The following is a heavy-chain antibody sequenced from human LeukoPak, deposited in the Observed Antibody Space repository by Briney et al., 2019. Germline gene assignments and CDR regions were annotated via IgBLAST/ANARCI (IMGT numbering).Heavy chain of an antibody. D-gene: IGHD3-16*02. V-gene: IGHV3-21*01. Sequence: GGSLRLSCAASGFTFSSYSMNWVRQAPGKGLEWVSSISSSSSYIYYADSAKGRFTISRDNAKNSLYLQMNSLRAEDTAVYYCARSYDYVWGSYRPSPFDYWGQGTLVTVSS. CDR1: GFTFSSYS. J-gene: IGHJ4*02. CDR2: ISSSSSYI. CDR3: ARSYDYVWGSYRPSPFDY.